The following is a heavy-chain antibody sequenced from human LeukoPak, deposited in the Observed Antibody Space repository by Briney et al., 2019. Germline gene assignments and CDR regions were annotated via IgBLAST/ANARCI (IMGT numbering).Heavy chain of an antibody. V-gene: IGHV4-39*01. D-gene: IGHD3-9*01. Sequence: SETLSLTCTLSGGSLTTNTFYWGWIRQPPGKGLEWIGTVYYTGITHYNPSLKSRITISVDTSKNHFSLNLTSVTAADTAVYFCARHGILTDHSIRYWGQGLLVTVSS. CDR1: GGSLTTNTFY. CDR2: VYYTGIT. J-gene: IGHJ4*02. CDR3: ARHGILTDHSIRY.